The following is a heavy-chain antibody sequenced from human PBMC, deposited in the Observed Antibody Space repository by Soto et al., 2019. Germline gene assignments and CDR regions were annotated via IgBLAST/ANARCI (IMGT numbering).Heavy chain of an antibody. J-gene: IGHJ5*02. D-gene: IGHD6-19*01. Sequence: SETLSLTCTVSGGSISSSSYYWGWIRQPPGKGLEWIGSIYYSGSTYYNPSLKSRVTISVDTSKNQFSLKLSSVTAADTAVYYCARQVMAVAGTGNWFDPWGQGTLVTVSS. V-gene: IGHV4-39*01. CDR2: IYYSGST. CDR1: GGSISSSSYY. CDR3: ARQVMAVAGTGNWFDP.